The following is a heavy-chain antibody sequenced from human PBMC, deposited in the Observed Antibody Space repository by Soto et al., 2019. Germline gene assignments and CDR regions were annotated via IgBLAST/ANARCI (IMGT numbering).Heavy chain of an antibody. D-gene: IGHD2-21*01. CDR3: ARSSIPRGGWFRP. V-gene: IGHV4-4*07. Sequence: SETLSLTCNVSDDSLSTFYWSWIRQPAGKGQEWVGRIYASGSTNSNPSLKDRVTMSVDTSTKQFSLKMISVTAADTAVYFCARSSIPRGGWFRPWGQGVLVTVSS. J-gene: IGHJ5*02. CDR2: IYASGST. CDR1: DDSLSTFY.